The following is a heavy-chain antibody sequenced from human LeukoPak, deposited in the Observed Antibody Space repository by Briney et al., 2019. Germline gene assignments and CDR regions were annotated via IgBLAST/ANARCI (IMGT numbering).Heavy chain of an antibody. V-gene: IGHV4-31*03. CDR2: IYYSGST. CDR3: ARGREQQLFYYYYYMDV. Sequence: SETLSLTCTVSGGSISSGGYYWSWIRQHPGKGLEWIGYIYYSGSTYSNPSLKSRVTISVDTSKNQFSLNLSSVTAADTAVYYCARGREQQLFYYYYYMDVWGKGTTVTVSS. J-gene: IGHJ6*03. D-gene: IGHD1/OR15-1a*01. CDR1: GGSISSGGYY.